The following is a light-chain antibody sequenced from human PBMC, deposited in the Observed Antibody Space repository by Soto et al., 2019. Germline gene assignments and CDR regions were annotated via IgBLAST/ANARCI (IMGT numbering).Light chain of an antibody. CDR1: SSNIGHNF. CDR3: AAWDDSLSGRV. Sequence: QSVLTQPPSASGTPGQRVTISCSGSSSNIGHNFVYWYQQLPGTAPNLLIYRNNQRPSGVPDRFSCSKSGTSASLAISGLRSEDEADYYCAAWDDSLSGRVFGGGTKLTVL. J-gene: IGLJ3*02. V-gene: IGLV1-47*01. CDR2: RNN.